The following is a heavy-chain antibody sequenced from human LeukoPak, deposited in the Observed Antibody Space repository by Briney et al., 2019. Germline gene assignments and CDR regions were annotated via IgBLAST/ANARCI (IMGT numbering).Heavy chain of an antibody. CDR3: TNFDY. V-gene: IGHV3-74*01. CDR1: GFTFSDYY. CDR2: INSDGSST. Sequence: PGGSLRLSCAASGFTFSDYYMSWVRQAPGKGLVWVSRINSDGSSTSYADSVKGRFTISRDNAKNTLYLQMNSLRAEDTAVYYCTNFDYWGQGTLVTVSS. J-gene: IGHJ4*02.